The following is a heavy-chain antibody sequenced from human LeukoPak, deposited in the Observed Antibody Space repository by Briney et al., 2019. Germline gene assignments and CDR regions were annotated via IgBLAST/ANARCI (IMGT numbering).Heavy chain of an antibody. CDR2: IYPGDSDT. CDR3: ARHLQRWLQFPSYYYYMDV. Sequence: GESLKISCKGSGYSFTSYWIGWVRQVPGKGLEWMGIIYPGDSDTRYSPSFQGQVTISADKSISTAYLQWSSLKASDTAMYYCARHLQRWLQFPSYYYYMDVWGKGTAVTVSS. D-gene: IGHD5-24*01. V-gene: IGHV5-51*01. J-gene: IGHJ6*03. CDR1: GYSFTSYW.